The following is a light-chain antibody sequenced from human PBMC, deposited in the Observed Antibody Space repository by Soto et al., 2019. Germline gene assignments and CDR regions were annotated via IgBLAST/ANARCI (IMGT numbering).Light chain of an antibody. V-gene: IGKV1-5*01. J-gene: IGKJ4*01. CDR2: DAS. Sequence: DIQMPQSPSTLSASVGDRVTITCRASQSISSWLAWYQQKPGKAPKLLIYDASTLESGVPSRFTGSGSGTDFTLTITGLQPDDVATYYCQQANSFPLSFGGGTKVDIK. CDR3: QQANSFPLS. CDR1: QSISSW.